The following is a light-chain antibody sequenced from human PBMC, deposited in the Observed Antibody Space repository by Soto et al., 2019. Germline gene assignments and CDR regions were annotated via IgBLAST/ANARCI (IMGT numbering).Light chain of an antibody. CDR1: QSIGNW. Sequence: DVKLTQAPSTLSASVGDRVTITCRASQSIGNWLAWYQQKPGKAPKLLIYDASSLESGVPSRFSGSGSGSEFNFTITGLQPDDFATYFCQQYNTYATFGQGTRLEIK. CDR2: DAS. J-gene: IGKJ5*01. CDR3: QQYNTYAT. V-gene: IGKV1-5*01.